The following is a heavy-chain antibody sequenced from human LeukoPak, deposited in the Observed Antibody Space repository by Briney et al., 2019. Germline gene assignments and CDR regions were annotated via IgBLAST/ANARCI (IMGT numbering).Heavy chain of an antibody. D-gene: IGHD2-2*01. CDR2: INPNSGGT. V-gene: IGHV1-2*02. Sequence: ASVKVSCKASGYTFTGYYMHWVRQAPGQGLEWMGWINPNSGGTNYAQKFQGRVTMTRDTSISTAYMELSRLRSDDTAVYYCARDRHVVVLDYYYGTDVWGQGTTVTVSS. CDR3: ARDRHVVVLDYYYGTDV. J-gene: IGHJ6*02. CDR1: GYTFTGYY.